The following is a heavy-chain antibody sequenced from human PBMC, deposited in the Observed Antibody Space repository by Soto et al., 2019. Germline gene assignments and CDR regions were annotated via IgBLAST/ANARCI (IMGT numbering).Heavy chain of an antibody. CDR2: IYYSGST. Sequence: SETLSLTCTVSGGSISSYYWSWIRQPPGKGLEWIGYIYYSGSTNYNPSLKSRVTISVDTSKNQFSLKLSSVTAADTAVYYCARNFEVVAAGYYYYGMDVWGQGTTVTVSS. V-gene: IGHV4-59*01. J-gene: IGHJ6*02. CDR3: ARNFEVVAAGYYYYGMDV. D-gene: IGHD2-15*01. CDR1: GGSISSYY.